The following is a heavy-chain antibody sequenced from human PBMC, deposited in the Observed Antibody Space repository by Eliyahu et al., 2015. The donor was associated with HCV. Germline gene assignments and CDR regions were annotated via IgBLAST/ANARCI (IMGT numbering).Heavy chain of an antibody. CDR2: IRSKAYGGTT. CDR3: TRVSGDYVPFDY. V-gene: IGHV3-49*04. D-gene: IGHD4-17*01. J-gene: IGHJ4*02. Sequence: EVQLVESGGGLVQPGRSLRLSCTASGFTFGDYAMSWVRQAPGKGLEWVGFIRSKAYGGTTEYAASVKGRFTISRDDSKSIAYLQMNSLKTEDTAVYYCTRVSGDYVPFDYWGQGTLVTVSS. CDR1: GFTFGDYA.